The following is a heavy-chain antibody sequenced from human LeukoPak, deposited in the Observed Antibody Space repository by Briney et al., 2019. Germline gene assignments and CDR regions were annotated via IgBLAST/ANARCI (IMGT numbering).Heavy chain of an antibody. CDR3: ARLLAAPDY. CDR1: GFTFTNHW. V-gene: IGHV3-7*01. CDR2: MNVDGSDK. J-gene: IGHJ4*02. Sequence: GESLRLSCGASGFTFTNHWMGWVRQAPENGLEWVAIMNVDGSDKYHLDSVKGRFTVSRDNAKNSLYLQMNSLRAEDTAVYYCARLLAAPDYWGQGTLVTVPS. D-gene: IGHD6-25*01.